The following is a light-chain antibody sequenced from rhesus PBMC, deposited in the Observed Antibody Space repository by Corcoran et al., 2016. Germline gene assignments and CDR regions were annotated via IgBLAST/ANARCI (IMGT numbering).Light chain of an antibody. CDR2: DAS. V-gene: IGKV1-28*02. CDR1: QGISSY. J-gene: IGKJ1*01. Sequence: DIQMTQSPSSLSVSVGDTVTITCRASQGISSYLNWFQQKPGKVPKLLIYDASNLESGVPSRFSGGGSVTDFTLTISSLQPEDFATYYCLKHNTYPPTFGQGTKVEIK. CDR3: LKHNTYPPT.